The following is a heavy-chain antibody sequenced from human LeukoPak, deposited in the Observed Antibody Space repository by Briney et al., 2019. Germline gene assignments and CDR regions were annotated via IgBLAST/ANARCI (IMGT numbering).Heavy chain of an antibody. V-gene: IGHV1-46*01. CDR1: GYTFTSYY. Sequence: ASVKVSCKASGYTFTSYYMHWVRQAPGQGLEWMGIINPSGGSTSYAQKFQGRVTMTRDTSTSTVYMELSSLRSEDTAVYYCARDTSDSSGYYKPPWYGMDVWGQGTTVTVSS. D-gene: IGHD3-22*01. CDR2: INPSGGST. CDR3: ARDTSDSSGYYKPPWYGMDV. J-gene: IGHJ6*02.